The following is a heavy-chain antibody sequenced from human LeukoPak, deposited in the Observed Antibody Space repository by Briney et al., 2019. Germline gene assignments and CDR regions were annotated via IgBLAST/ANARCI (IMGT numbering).Heavy chain of an antibody. J-gene: IGHJ4*02. V-gene: IGHV3-33*01. CDR3: VRDLVNFDY. CDR1: GFTFSSYG. Sequence: PGRSLRLSCAASGFTFSSYGMHWVRQAPGKGLEWVAVIWYDGSYKYYEDYVKGRFTISRDNSKKMLYLQMNSLRTEDTAVYYCVRDLVNFDYWGQGTLVTVSS. CDR2: IWYDGSYK.